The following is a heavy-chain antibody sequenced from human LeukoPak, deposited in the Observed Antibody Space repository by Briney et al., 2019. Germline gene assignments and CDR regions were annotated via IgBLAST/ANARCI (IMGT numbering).Heavy chain of an antibody. J-gene: IGHJ5*02. CDR2: IKQDGSEK. CDR1: GFTFSSYW. D-gene: IGHD6-13*01. CDR3: ARGIAAAGSWFDP. Sequence: GGSLRLSCAASGFTFSSYWMSWVRQAPGKGLEWVANIKQDGSEKYYVDSVKGRFTISRDNAENSLYLQMNSLRAEDTAVYYCARGIAAAGSWFDPWGQGTLVTVSS. V-gene: IGHV3-7*04.